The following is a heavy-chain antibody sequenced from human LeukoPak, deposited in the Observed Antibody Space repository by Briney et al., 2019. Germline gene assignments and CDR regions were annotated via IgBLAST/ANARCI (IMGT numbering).Heavy chain of an antibody. CDR2: IYYSGST. J-gene: IGHJ4*02. Sequence: PSETLSLTCTVSGGSISSRSYYWGWLRQPPGKGLEWIGSIYYSGSTYYNPSLKSRVTISADTSKNQFSLKLNSVTAADTAVYYCARQRYYYDSSGYYFDYWGQGTLVTVSS. CDR1: GGSISSRSYY. CDR3: ARQRYYYDSSGYYFDY. D-gene: IGHD3-22*01. V-gene: IGHV4-39*01.